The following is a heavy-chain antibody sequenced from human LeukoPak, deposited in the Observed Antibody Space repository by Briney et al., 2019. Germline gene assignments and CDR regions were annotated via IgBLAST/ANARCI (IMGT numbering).Heavy chain of an antibody. V-gene: IGHV3-30*18. Sequence: GESLKISCAGSGFTFRSYGMHWVRQAPGEGLEWVAVISYDGSNQYYADSVKGRFTISRDYSKNTLYLQMDSLRAEDTAVYYCAKDAYSGSYWGYFDYWGQGTLVTVSS. D-gene: IGHD1-26*01. CDR2: ISYDGSNQ. CDR1: GFTFRSYG. CDR3: AKDAYSGSYWGYFDY. J-gene: IGHJ4*02.